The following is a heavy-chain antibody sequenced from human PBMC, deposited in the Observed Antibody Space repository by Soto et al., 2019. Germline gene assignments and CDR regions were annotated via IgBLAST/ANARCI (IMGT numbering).Heavy chain of an antibody. CDR3: RRMRIAVACKSGFGY. CDR1: GYTFTSYG. CDR2: ISAYNGNT. D-gene: IGHD6-19*01. Sequence: QVQLVQSGAEVKKPGASVKVSCKASGYTFTSYGISWVRQAPGQGLEWMGWISAYNGNTNYAQKLQGRVNMTTDTSTSTVHMERRSRRCHDTAVYYCRRMRIAVACKSGFGYWGQGTLVTVFS. V-gene: IGHV1-18*04. J-gene: IGHJ4*02.